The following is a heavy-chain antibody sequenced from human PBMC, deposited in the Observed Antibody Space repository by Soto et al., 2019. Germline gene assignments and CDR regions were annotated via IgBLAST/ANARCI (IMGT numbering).Heavy chain of an antibody. J-gene: IGHJ4*02. CDR2: IYYSGST. CDR1: GGSISSYY. Sequence: QVQLQESGPGLVKPSETLSLTCTVSGGSISSYYWSWIQQPPGKGLEWIGYIYYSGSTNYNPSLKSRVTISVDTSKNQFSLKLSSVTAADTAVYYCARRSGYDFNYFDYWGQGTLVTVSS. CDR3: ARRSGYDFNYFDY. D-gene: IGHD5-12*01. V-gene: IGHV4-59*08.